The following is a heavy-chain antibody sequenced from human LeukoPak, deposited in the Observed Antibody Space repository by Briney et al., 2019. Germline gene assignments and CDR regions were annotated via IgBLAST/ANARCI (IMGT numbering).Heavy chain of an antibody. D-gene: IGHD2-2*01. CDR1: GYSFTSYW. Sequence: GESLKISCKGSGYSFTSYWIGWVRQMPGKGLEWMGIIYPGDSDTRYSPSFQGQVTISADKSISTAYLQWSSLKASDTAMYYCARPMEAGYCSSTSCYVDHAFDIWGQGTMVTVSS. CDR3: ARPMEAGYCSSTSCYVDHAFDI. CDR2: IYPGDSDT. V-gene: IGHV5-51*01. J-gene: IGHJ3*02.